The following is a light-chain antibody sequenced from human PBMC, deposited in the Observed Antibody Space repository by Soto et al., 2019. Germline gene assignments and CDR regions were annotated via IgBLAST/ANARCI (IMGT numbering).Light chain of an antibody. Sequence: DIQMTQSPSSLSASVGDRVTISCRASQSISNYLNWNQQKPGKAPNLLINAASTLQSGVPSRFSGSGSGTDFTLTISSLQAEDFATYYCQQSYRFPRTFGQGTNLEIK. CDR3: QQSYRFPRT. CDR2: AAS. V-gene: IGKV1-39*01. CDR1: QSISNY. J-gene: IGKJ2*01.